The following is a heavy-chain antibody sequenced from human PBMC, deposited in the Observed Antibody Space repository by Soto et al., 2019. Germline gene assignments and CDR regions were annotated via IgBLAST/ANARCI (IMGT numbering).Heavy chain of an antibody. CDR2: INLSGST. Sequence: SETLSLTCAVYGGSLSGYYWSWIRQPPGKGLEWIGEINLSGSTNYNPSLKSRVTISVDTSKNQFSLKLSSVTAADTAVYYCASGGVVYGDYVAWGQGTLVTVAS. V-gene: IGHV4-34*01. J-gene: IGHJ5*02. CDR1: GGSLSGYY. CDR3: ASGGVVYGDYVA. D-gene: IGHD4-17*01.